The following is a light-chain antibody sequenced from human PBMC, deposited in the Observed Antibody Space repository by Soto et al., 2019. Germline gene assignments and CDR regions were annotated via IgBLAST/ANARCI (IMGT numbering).Light chain of an antibody. J-gene: IGLJ2*01. CDR1: SSDVGGYNY. CDR2: EVN. CDR3: SSYGGSKV. Sequence: QSARTQPPSASGSPGQSVAISCNVTSSDVGGYNYVSWYQQHPGKAPKLMIYEVNKRPSGVPDRFSGSKSGNTASLTVSGLQPEDEADYYCSSYGGSKVFGGGTKLTVL. V-gene: IGLV2-8*01.